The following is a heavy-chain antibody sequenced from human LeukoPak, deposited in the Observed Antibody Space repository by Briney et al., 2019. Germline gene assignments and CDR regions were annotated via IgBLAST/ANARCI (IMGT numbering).Heavy chain of an antibody. V-gene: IGHV3-15*01. D-gene: IGHD3-10*01. Sequence: GGSLRLSCAASGFTFSDAWMSWVRQAPGKGLEWVGRIKSKTDGGTTDYAAPVKGRFTISREDSENTLYLEMNSLKTAHTEVYYCTRYYADRGSQYYFHYWGQGTLVTVSS. J-gene: IGHJ4*02. CDR3: TRYYADRGSQYYFHY. CDR2: IKSKTDGGTT. CDR1: GFTFSDAW.